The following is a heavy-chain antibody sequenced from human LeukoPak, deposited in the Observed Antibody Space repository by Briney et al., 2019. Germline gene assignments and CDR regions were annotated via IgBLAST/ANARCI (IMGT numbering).Heavy chain of an antibody. CDR1: GGSISSDYYY. D-gene: IGHD1-26*01. CDR2: IHHSGNT. V-gene: IGHV4-30-4*08. CDR3: ASFPYSGYFDH. Sequence: SQTLSLTCAVSGGSISSDYYYWSWIRQPPGKGLEWIGYIHHSGNTYYNPSLKSRLIISVGTSKNQFSLKLTSVTAADTAVYHCASFPYSGYFDHWGQGILVTVSS. J-gene: IGHJ4*02.